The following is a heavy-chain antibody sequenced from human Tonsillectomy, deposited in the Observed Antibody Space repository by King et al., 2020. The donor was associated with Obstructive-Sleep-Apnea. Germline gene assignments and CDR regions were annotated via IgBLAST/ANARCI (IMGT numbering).Heavy chain of an antibody. CDR3: ANLPYTAMVPFDY. J-gene: IGHJ4*02. CDR1: GFTFSSYA. CDR2: ISGSGGST. Sequence: VQLVESGGGLVQPGGSLRLSCAASGFTFSSYAMRWVRQTPGKGLEWVSAISGSGGSTYYADSVKGRFTISRDNSKNTLYLQMNSLRAEDTAVYYCANLPYTAMVPFDYWGQGPLVTVSS. D-gene: IGHD5-18*01. V-gene: IGHV3-23*04.